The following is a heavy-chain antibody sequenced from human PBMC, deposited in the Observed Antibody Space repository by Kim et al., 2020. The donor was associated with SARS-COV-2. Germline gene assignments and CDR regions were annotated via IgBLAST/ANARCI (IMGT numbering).Heavy chain of an antibody. D-gene: IGHD4-17*01. CDR2: IYYSGST. V-gene: IGHV4-30-4*01. CDR1: GGSISSGDYY. Sequence: SETLSLTCTVSGGSISSGDYYWSWIRQPPGKGLEWVGYIYYSGSTYYNPSLKSRVTISVDTTKNQFSLKLSSVTAADTAVYYCASMTTVTSDAFDIWGQGTRVTVSS. J-gene: IGHJ3*02. CDR3: ASMTTVTSDAFDI.